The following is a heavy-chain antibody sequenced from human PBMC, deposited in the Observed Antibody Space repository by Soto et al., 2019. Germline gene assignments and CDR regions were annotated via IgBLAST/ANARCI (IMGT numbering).Heavy chain of an antibody. CDR3: AKDLYYDFWSGPRDYYYYYGMDV. D-gene: IGHD3-3*01. CDR2: IRGSGGST. Sequence: AIRGSGGSTYYPDSVKGRFTISRDNSKNTLYLQMNSLRAEDTAVYYCAKDLYYDFWSGPRDYYYYYGMDVCGQGTTVTVYS. J-gene: IGHJ6*02. V-gene: IGHV3-23*01.